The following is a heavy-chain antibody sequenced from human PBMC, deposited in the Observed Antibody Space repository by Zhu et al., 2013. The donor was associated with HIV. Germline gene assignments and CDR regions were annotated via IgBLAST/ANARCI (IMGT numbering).Heavy chain of an antibody. CDR2: MNPSSGNT. D-gene: IGHD3-10*01. CDR1: GYTFTSYD. J-gene: IGHJ6*02. Sequence: QEQLVQSGAEVKKPGASVKVSCQASGYTFTSYDLNWVRQASGQGLEWMGWMNPSSGNTGYAQKFQGRITMTRNTSISTAYMELSSLRSEDTAVYYCARGAMVRGTWYYGMDVWGQGTTVTVSS. CDR3: ARGAMVRGTWYYGMDV. V-gene: IGHV1-8*01.